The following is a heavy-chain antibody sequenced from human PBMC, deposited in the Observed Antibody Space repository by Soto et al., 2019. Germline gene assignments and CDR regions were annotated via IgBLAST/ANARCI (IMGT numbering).Heavy chain of an antibody. Sequence: WIRQPPGKGLEWIGSIYYRGNTGYAQKFQGRVTMTRNTSISTAYMELSSLRSEDTAVYYCARVVPAAASIYYYYYMDVWGKGTTVTVS. CDR2: IYYRGNT. D-gene: IGHD2-2*01. CDR3: ARVVPAAASIYYYYYMDV. V-gene: IGHV1-8*01. J-gene: IGHJ6*03.